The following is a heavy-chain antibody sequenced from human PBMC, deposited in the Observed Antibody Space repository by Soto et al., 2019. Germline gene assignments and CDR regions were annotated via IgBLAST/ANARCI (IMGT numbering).Heavy chain of an antibody. Sequence: PWETLSLTCTVSGGSISSSGYYWGWMRQPPGKGLEWIGIIYYSGSTYYNPSLKSRVTISVDTSKNQFSLKLSSVTAADTAVYYCARHPPAISISAHRGQGTLVTSPQ. CDR2: IYYSGST. CDR1: GGSISSSGYY. V-gene: IGHV4-39*01. D-gene: IGHD3-3*01. CDR3: ARHPPAISISAH. J-gene: IGHJ4*02.